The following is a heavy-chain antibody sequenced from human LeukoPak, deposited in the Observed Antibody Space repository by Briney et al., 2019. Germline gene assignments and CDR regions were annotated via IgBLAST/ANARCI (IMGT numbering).Heavy chain of an antibody. CDR1: GGSISSSSYY. J-gene: IGHJ3*02. CDR3: ARGLRPNVAFDI. V-gene: IGHV4-39*07. Sequence: PSETLSLTCTVSGGSISSSSYYWGWIRQPPGKGLEWIGSIYYSGSTYYNPSLKSRVTISVDTSKNQFSLKLSSVTAADTAVYYCARGLRPNVAFDIWGQGTMVTVSS. CDR2: IYYSGST.